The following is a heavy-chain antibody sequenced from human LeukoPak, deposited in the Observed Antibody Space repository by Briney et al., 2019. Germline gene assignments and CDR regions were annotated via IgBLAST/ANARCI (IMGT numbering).Heavy chain of an antibody. CDR2: IFYSGST. J-gene: IGHJ3*02. V-gene: IGHV4-39*07. D-gene: IGHD3-10*01. Sequence: SETLSLTCTVSGGSISTNYWGWVRQPPGKGLEWIGNIFYSGSTYYSPSLKSRVTISLDTSRNQFSLKLISVTAADTAVYYCAKSNGYGLVDIWGQGTMVTVSS. CDR3: AKSNGYGLVDI. CDR1: GGSISTNY.